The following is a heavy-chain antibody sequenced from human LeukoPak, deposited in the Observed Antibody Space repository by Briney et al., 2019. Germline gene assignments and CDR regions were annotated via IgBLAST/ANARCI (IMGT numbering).Heavy chain of an antibody. CDR2: IYYSGST. Sequence: SETLSLTCTVSGGSISSSSYYWGWIRQPPGKGLEWIGSIYYSGSTYYNPSLKSRVTISVDTSNNQFSLRLSSVTAADTAIYYCARVPRSYYYYYYKDVWGKGTTVTVSS. J-gene: IGHJ6*03. CDR1: GGSISSSSYY. V-gene: IGHV4-39*07. CDR3: ARVPRSYYYYYYKDV.